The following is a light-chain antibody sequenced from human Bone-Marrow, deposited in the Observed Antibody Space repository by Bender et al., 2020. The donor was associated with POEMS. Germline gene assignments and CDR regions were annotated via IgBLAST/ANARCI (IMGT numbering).Light chain of an antibody. J-gene: IGLJ1*01. CDR3: NSRDSSGNHYV. CDR1: SIGRNP. V-gene: IGLV3-19*01. CDR2: AKD. Sequence: SVLTQPPSASGTPGQRVTISCSGGSIGRNPINWYQQLPGTAPRLVIYAKDNRPSGIPDRFSGSRSGNTASLTITGAQAEDEADYYCNSRDSSGNHYVFGTGTKVTVL.